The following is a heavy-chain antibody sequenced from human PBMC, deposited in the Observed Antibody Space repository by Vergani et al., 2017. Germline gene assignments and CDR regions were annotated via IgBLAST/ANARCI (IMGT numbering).Heavy chain of an antibody. D-gene: IGHD6-19*01. J-gene: IGHJ4*02. V-gene: IGHV3-33*01. CDR3: ARGGVHSSGWYHPDY. CDR2: IFYDGSTK. Sequence: QVQLVESGGGVVQPGRSLRLSCAASGFTFSSYGMHWVRQAPGKGLEWVAVIFYDGSTKYYADSVKGRFTISRDNSKNTLYLQMNSLRAEDTAVYYCARGGVHSSGWYHPDYWGQGTLVTVSS. CDR1: GFTFSSYG.